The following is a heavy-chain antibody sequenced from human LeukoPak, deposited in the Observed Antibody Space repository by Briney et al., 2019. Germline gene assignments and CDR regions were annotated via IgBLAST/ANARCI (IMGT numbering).Heavy chain of an antibody. Sequence: SETLSLTCTVSGGSISSYYWSWIRQPPGKGLEWIGYIYHSGSTSYNPSLKSRVTISVDMSKNQFSLKVSSVTATDTAVYYCARHIANGDYLKYWGQGTLVTVSS. D-gene: IGHD4-17*01. J-gene: IGHJ4*02. CDR1: GGSISSYY. CDR2: IYHSGST. V-gene: IGHV4-59*08. CDR3: ARHIANGDYLKY.